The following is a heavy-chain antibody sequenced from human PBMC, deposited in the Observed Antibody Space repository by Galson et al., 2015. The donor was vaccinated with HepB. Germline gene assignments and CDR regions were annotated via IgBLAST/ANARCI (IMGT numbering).Heavy chain of an antibody. Sequence: SVKVSCKASGGTFSSYTISWVRQAPGQGLEWMGRIIPILGVANYAQKFQGRVTITADKSTSTAYMELSSLRSEDTAVYYCAVHDYGGNSLGYWGQGTLVTVSS. CDR3: AVHDYGGNSLGY. D-gene: IGHD4-23*01. J-gene: IGHJ4*02. CDR2: IIPILGVA. V-gene: IGHV1-69*02. CDR1: GGTFSSYT.